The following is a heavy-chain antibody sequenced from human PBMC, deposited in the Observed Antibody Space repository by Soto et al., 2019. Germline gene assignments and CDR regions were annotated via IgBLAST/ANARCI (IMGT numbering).Heavy chain of an antibody. Sequence: SETLSLTCAVYGGSFSGYYWSWIRQPPGKGLEWIGEINHSGSTNYNPSLKSRVTISVDTSKNQFSLKLSSVTAADTAVYYCARGPGNIVATGQEFDYWGQGTLVTVSS. D-gene: IGHD5-12*01. CDR3: ARGPGNIVATGQEFDY. V-gene: IGHV4-34*01. J-gene: IGHJ4*02. CDR1: GGSFSGYY. CDR2: INHSGST.